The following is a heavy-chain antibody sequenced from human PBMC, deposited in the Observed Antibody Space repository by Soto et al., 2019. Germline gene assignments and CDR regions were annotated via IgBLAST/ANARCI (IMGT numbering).Heavy chain of an antibody. CDR3: AREYTAWPLAYGLDV. Sequence: GGSLRLSCTASGFTFNTHWMHWVRQAPGKGLVWVSSISSRSDIYYAESVKGRFTISRDNAKNSVSLQMNSLRAEDTAVYYCAREYTAWPLAYGLDVWGQGTTVTVSS. J-gene: IGHJ6*02. D-gene: IGHD2-2*02. CDR2: ISSRSDI. V-gene: IGHV3-21*01. CDR1: GFTFNTHW.